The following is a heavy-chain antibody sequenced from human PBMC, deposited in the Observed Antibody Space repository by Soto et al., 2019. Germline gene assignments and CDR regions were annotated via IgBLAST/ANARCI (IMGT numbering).Heavy chain of an antibody. J-gene: IGHJ6*02. V-gene: IGHV4-59*01. CDR2: IYYSGST. CDR3: ARDIAYDSSGYLLRKEGGMDV. D-gene: IGHD3-22*01. Sequence: SETLSLTCTVSGGSISSYYWSWIRQPPGKGLEWIGYIYYSGSTNYNPSLKSRVTISVDTSKNQFSLKLSSVTAADTAAYYCARDIAYDSSGYLLRKEGGMDVWGQGTTVTVSS. CDR1: GGSISSYY.